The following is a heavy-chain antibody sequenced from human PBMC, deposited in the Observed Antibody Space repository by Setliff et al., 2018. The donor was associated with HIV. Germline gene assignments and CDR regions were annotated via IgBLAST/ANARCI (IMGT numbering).Heavy chain of an antibody. CDR2: INAGNGDT. Sequence: ASVKVSCKAFGYTFTGYAMNWVRQAPGQRLEWMGWINAGNGDTKYSQKFQGRVTFTWDTSTSTAYMELSSLRSEDTAVYYCARNPQPTGTPDYYYYYYMDVWGKGTTVTVSS. D-gene: IGHD1-1*01. CDR1: GYTFTGYA. CDR3: ARNPQPTGTPDYYYYYYMDV. V-gene: IGHV1-3*01. J-gene: IGHJ6*03.